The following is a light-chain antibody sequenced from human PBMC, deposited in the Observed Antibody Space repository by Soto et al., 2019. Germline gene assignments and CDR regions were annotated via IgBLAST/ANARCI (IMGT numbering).Light chain of an antibody. V-gene: IGLV1-44*01. Sequence: QSALTQPPSASGTPGQRVTISCSGSGSNIGNNVVNWYQQLPGAAPKLLIYISNQRPSGVPDRFSGSKSGTSASLAISGLQSEDEADYYCAAWDDSLNGVVFGGGTKLTVL. CDR2: ISN. CDR1: GSNIGNNV. J-gene: IGLJ2*01. CDR3: AAWDDSLNGVV.